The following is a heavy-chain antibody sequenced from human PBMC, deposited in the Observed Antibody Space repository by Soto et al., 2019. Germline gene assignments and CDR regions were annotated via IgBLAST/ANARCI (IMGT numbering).Heavy chain of an antibody. CDR3: ARDFSSAMERFDY. V-gene: IGHV3-74*01. D-gene: IGHD5-18*01. Sequence: LRLSCAASGFTFSSYWTHCFRPAAGKGLVWVSRINSDGSSTRYADSVKGRFTISSDNAKNTLYLQMNSLRAEDTAVDYCARDFSSAMERFDYWGHGNLVTVSS. CDR2: INSDGSST. J-gene: IGHJ4*01. CDR1: GFTFSSYW.